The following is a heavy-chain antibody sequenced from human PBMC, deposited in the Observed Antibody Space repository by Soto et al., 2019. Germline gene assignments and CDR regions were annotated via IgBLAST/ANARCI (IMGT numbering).Heavy chain of an antibody. CDR3: ARKCSGGSCYYYGMDV. J-gene: IGHJ6*02. CDR1: GYTFTSYY. D-gene: IGHD2-15*01. V-gene: IGHV1-46*01. CDR2: INPSGGST. Sequence: ASVKVSCKASGYTFTSYYMHWVRQAPGQGLEWMGIINPSGGSTSYAQKFQGRVTMTRDTSTSTVYMELSSVRSEDTAVYYCARKCSGGSCYYYGMDVWGQGTTVTVSS.